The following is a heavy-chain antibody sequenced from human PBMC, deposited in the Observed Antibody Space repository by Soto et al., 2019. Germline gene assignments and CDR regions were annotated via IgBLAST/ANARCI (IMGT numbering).Heavy chain of an antibody. CDR3: ARAFYSSSYNPIYYYYGMDV. V-gene: IGHV3-33*01. Sequence: HPGGSLRLSCAASGFTFSSYGMHWVRQAPGKGLEWVAVIWYDGSNKYYADSVKGRFTISRDNSKNTLYLQMNSLRAEDTAVYYCARAFYSSSYNPIYYYYGMDVWGQGTTVTVSS. D-gene: IGHD6-13*01. J-gene: IGHJ6*02. CDR1: GFTFSSYG. CDR2: IWYDGSNK.